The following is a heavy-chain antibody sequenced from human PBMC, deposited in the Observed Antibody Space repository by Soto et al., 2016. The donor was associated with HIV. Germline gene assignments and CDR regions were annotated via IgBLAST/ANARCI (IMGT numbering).Heavy chain of an antibody. Sequence: QVQLVQSGAEVKKPGASVNVSCKASGYTFTGYYIHWVRQAPGQGLEWLGWINPNSSDTSYAQRFQGRVTMTRDTSISTAYMELSSLLSDDTAVYYCARAQLWLGTRPYFYYYMDVWGKGTTVTVSS. J-gene: IGHJ6*03. V-gene: IGHV1-2*02. CDR1: GYTFTGYY. CDR3: ARAQLWLGTRPYFYYYMDV. CDR2: INPNSSDT. D-gene: IGHD3-10*01.